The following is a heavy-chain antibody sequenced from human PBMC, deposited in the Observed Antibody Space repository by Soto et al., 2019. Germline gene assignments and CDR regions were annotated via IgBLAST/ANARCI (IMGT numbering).Heavy chain of an antibody. CDR2: IIPIFGTA. J-gene: IGHJ4*02. V-gene: IGHV1-69*13. CDR1: GGTFSSYA. CDR3: ARDHSDRTAYCSSTSCYKFDY. Sequence: ASVNVSCTASGGTFSSYAITWVRQAPGQGLEWMGGIIPIFGTANYAQKFRDRVTIRADESTSTVYMELSSLRSEDTAVYYCARDHSDRTAYCSSTSCYKFDYWGQGTLVTVSS. D-gene: IGHD2-2*01.